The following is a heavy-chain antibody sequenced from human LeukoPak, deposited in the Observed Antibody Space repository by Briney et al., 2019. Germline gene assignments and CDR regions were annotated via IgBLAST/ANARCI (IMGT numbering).Heavy chain of an antibody. D-gene: IGHD3-10*01. V-gene: IGHV1-18*04. J-gene: IGHJ4*02. CDR1: GYTFTSYG. CDR3: ARDPRTMVRGVYFDY. CDR2: ISAYNGNT. Sequence: ASVKVSCKASGYTFTSYGISWVRQAPGQGLEWMGWISAYNGNTNYAQKPQGRVTMTTDTSTGTAYMELRSLRSDDTAVYYCARDPRTMVRGVYFDYWGQGTLVTVSS.